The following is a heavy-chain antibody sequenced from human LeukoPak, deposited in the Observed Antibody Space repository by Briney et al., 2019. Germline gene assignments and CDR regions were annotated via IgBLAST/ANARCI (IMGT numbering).Heavy chain of an antibody. V-gene: IGHV4-59*08. CDR1: GGSISGYY. J-gene: IGHJ4*02. Sequence: SETLSLTCTVSGGSISGYYWSWLRQPPGKGLEWIGYIYYSGSTNYNPSLKSRVTISVDTSKNQFSLKLSSVTAADTAVYYCARQAYDSTGYFPVVFDHWGQGILVAVSS. CDR2: IYYSGST. CDR3: ARQAYDSTGYFPVVFDH. D-gene: IGHD3-22*01.